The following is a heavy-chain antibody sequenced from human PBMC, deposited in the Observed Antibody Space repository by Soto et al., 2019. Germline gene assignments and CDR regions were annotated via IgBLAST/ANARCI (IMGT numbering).Heavy chain of an antibody. CDR1: GFTFSNVW. D-gene: IGHD6-13*01. Sequence: EVQLVESGGGLVKPGGSLRLSCAAPGFTFSNVWMSWVRQAAGKGLGGVGGFKSKTDGGTTDYVAPVKGRFTISRDDSKNMLYLQMNSLKTEDTAMYYCTTEGSSSWYGGAFDIWGQGTMVTVSS. CDR3: TTEGSSSWYGGAFDI. V-gene: IGHV3-15*01. J-gene: IGHJ3*02. CDR2: FKSKTDGGTT.